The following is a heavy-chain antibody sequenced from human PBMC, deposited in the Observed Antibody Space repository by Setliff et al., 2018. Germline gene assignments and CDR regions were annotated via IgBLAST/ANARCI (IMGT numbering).Heavy chain of an antibody. CDR1: GYSISSGYH. CDR3: ARGGTFRYFDY. V-gene: IGHV4-38-2*01. CDR2: IYHSGST. Sequence: LSLTCAVSGYSISSGYHWAWIRQLPGKGLEWIGTIYHSGSTYFNPSLESRVTLSVDTSKNPFSLKLTSVTAADTAVYYCARGGTFRYFDYWGQGTPVTVSS. J-gene: IGHJ4*02. D-gene: IGHD2-15*01.